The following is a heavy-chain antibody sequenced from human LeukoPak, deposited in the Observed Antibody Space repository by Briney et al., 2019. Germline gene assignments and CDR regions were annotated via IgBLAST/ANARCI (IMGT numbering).Heavy chain of an antibody. D-gene: IGHD4-17*01. J-gene: IGHJ4*02. CDR3: TRMTTGHDY. V-gene: IGHV4-34*01. CDR1: GVFFDDYY. Sequence: SETLSLTCAVSGVFFDDYYWAWVRQTPGKGLEWIGEINHSGYTNDSPSLKSRVTLSIDTSRKQFSLNLRSVTVADAGIYYCTRMTTGHDYWGQGTLVTVSS. CDR2: INHSGYT.